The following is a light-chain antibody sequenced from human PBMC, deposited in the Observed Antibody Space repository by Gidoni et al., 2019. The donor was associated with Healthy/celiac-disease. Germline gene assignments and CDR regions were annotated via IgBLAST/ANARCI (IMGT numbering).Light chain of an antibody. V-gene: IGLV3-1*01. CDR1: KLGDKY. CDR2: QDS. Sequence: YDLPQPPSVSVSPGQTASITCSGDKLGDKYSCWYQQKPGQSPVLVIYQDSKRPSGIPERFSGSNSGNTATLTISGTQAMDEADYYCQAWDSSTVVFGGGTKLTVL. J-gene: IGLJ2*01. CDR3: QAWDSSTVV.